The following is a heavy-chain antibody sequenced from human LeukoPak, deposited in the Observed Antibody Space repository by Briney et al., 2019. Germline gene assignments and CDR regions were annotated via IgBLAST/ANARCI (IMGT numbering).Heavy chain of an antibody. CDR3: ARGVTDGYNYPPNFDY. J-gene: IGHJ4*02. D-gene: IGHD5-24*01. Sequence: PSETLSLTCTVSGGPISGYYWAWIRQPPGRQLEWIGSVYSSGSLYYNPSLKSRVTITVDTSNNQFSLKLSSVTAADTAVYYCARGVTDGYNYPPNFDYWGQGTLVTVSS. CDR1: GGPISGYY. CDR2: VYSSGSL. V-gene: IGHV4-59*01.